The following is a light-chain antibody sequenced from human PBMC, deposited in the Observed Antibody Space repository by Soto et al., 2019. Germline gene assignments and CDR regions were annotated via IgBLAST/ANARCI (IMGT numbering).Light chain of an antibody. CDR1: QSVLNSDGYNR. Sequence: DIVMTQSPLSLPVTPGEAASISCRSSQSVLNSDGYNRMDWYLQKPGRSPQLLIYLGSNRASGVPDRFSGSGSGTDVTLTISRVEAEDVGVYYCMQALQTPWTFGQGTKVEIK. V-gene: IGKV2-28*01. J-gene: IGKJ1*01. CDR2: LGS. CDR3: MQALQTPWT.